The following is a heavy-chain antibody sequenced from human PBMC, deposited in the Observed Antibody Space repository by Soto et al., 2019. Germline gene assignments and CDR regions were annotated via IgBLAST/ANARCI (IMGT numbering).Heavy chain of an antibody. CDR1: GRSISSSSYY. J-gene: IGHJ6*02. CDR3: ARLLTDYYGSGRPMDV. V-gene: IGHV4-39*01. CDR2: IYYSGST. Sequence: XETLSLTCTVSGRSISSSSYYWGWIRQPPGKGLEWIGSIYYSGSTYYNPSLKSRVTISVDTSKNQFSLKLSSVTAADTAVYYCARLLTDYYGSGRPMDVWGQGTTVTVSS. D-gene: IGHD3-10*01.